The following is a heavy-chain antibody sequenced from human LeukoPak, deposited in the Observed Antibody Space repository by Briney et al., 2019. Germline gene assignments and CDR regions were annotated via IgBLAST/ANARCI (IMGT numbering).Heavy chain of an antibody. D-gene: IGHD2-2*03. CDR2: ISAYNGNT. CDR3: ARVEAFGYCSSTSCYPFDY. CDR1: GHTFTSYG. Sequence: ASVKVSCKASGHTFTSYGISWVRQAPGQGLEWMGWISAYNGNTDYAQKLQGRVTMTTDASTSTAYMELRSLRSDDTAVYYCARVEAFGYCSSTSCYPFDYWGQGTLVTVSS. J-gene: IGHJ4*02. V-gene: IGHV1-18*01.